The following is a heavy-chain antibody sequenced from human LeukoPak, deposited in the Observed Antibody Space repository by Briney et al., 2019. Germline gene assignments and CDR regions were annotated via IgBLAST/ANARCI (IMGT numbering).Heavy chain of an antibody. CDR2: INHSGST. D-gene: IGHD3-10*01. J-gene: IGHJ4*02. Sequence: PSETLSLTCAVYGGSFSGYYWSWIRQPPGKGLEWIGEINHSGSTNYNPSLKSRVTISVDTSKNQFSLKLSSVTAADTAVYYCAKGPMAWFDYWGQGTLVTVSS. CDR3: AKGPMAWFDY. CDR1: GGSFSGYY. V-gene: IGHV4-34*01.